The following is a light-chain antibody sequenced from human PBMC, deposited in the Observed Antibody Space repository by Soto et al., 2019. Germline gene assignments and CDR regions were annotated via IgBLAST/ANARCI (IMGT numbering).Light chain of an antibody. V-gene: IGLV2-14*03. CDR1: SSDVGSYDY. CDR3: CSYTSSSTYV. Sequence: QSVLTQPASVSGSPGQSITISCTGTSSDVGSYDYVSWYQHHPGKAPKLMIFDVSNRPSGVSNRFSGSKSGSTASLTISGLQAEDDADYYFCSYTSSSTYVFGPGTKLTVL. CDR2: DVS. J-gene: IGLJ1*01.